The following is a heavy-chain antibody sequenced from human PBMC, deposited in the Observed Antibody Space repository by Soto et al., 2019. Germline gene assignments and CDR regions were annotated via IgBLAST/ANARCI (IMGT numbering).Heavy chain of an antibody. CDR3: TREGSAPYYYYGMDA. CDR1: GYTFTTYG. Sequence: GASVHVSCKASGYTFTTYGISWVRQTPGQGLEWMGWINTHNGNTNYAQNLQGRVIMTADTSTSTAYMELRSLRSDDTAVYYCTREGSAPYYYYGMDAWGQGTTVTVSS. CDR2: INTHNGNT. V-gene: IGHV1-18*01. J-gene: IGHJ6*02. D-gene: IGHD3-10*01.